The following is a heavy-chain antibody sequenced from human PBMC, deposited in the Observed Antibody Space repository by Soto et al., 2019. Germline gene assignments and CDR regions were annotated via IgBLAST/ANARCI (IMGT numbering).Heavy chain of an antibody. CDR2: ISGSGGST. CDR1: GFTFSSYA. CDR3: AKDCVVVVPAAMGNWFDP. J-gene: IGHJ5*02. D-gene: IGHD2-2*01. V-gene: IGHV3-23*01. Sequence: EVQLLESGGGLVQPGGSLRLSCAASGFTFSSYAMSWVRQAPGKGLEWVSAISGSGGSTYNADSVKGRFTISRDNAKNTLYLQMNSLRAEDTAVYYCAKDCVVVVPAAMGNWFDPWGQGTLVTVSS.